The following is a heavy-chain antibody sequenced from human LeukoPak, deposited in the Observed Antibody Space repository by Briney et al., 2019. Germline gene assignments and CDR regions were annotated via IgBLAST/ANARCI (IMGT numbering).Heavy chain of an antibody. CDR3: AKDRHSGYVAYYFDY. Sequence: GGSLRLSCAASGFTFSSYAMSWVRQAPGKGLERVSAISGSGGSTYYADSVKGRFTISRDNSKNTLYLQMNSLRAEDTAVYYCAKDRHSGYVAYYFDYWGQGTLVTVSS. J-gene: IGHJ4*02. V-gene: IGHV3-23*01. D-gene: IGHD5-12*01. CDR1: GFTFSSYA. CDR2: ISGSGGST.